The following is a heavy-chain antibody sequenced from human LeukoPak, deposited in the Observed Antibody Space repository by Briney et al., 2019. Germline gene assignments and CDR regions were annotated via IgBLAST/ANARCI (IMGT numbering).Heavy chain of an antibody. V-gene: IGHV1-18*01. CDR2: ISAYNGNT. CDR3: ARDRKYYDSSGYYTDY. J-gene: IGHJ4*02. CDR1: GYTFTSYG. Sequence: EASVKVSCKASGYTFTSYGISWVRQAPGQGLEWMGWISAYNGNTNYAQKLQGRVTMTTDTSTSTAYMELRSLRSDDTAVYYCARDRKYYDSSGYYTDYWGQGTLVTVSS. D-gene: IGHD3-22*01.